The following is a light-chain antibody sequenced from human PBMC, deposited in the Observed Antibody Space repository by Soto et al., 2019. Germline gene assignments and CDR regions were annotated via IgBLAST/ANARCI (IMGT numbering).Light chain of an antibody. Sequence: EIVLTQSPGTLSLSPGERATLSCRASQSVSSSYLAWYQQKPGQAPRLLIYGASSRATGIPDRFSGSGSGTEFTLTVSSLQSEDFAVYYCQQYKNWPLITFGQGTRLEIK. J-gene: IGKJ5*01. CDR1: QSVSSSY. CDR3: QQYKNWPLIT. CDR2: GAS. V-gene: IGKV3-20*01.